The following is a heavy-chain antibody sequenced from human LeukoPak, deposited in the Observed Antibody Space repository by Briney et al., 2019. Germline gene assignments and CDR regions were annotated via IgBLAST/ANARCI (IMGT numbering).Heavy chain of an antibody. D-gene: IGHD5-18*01. Sequence: ASVKVSCKASGYTFTGYYMHWVRQAPGQGLEWMGWINPNSGGTNYAQKFQGRVTMTRDTSISTAYMELSRLRSDDTAVYYCARAITWIRLGAFDIWGQGTMVTVSS. V-gene: IGHV1-2*02. CDR1: GYTFTGYY. CDR2: INPNSGGT. CDR3: ARAITWIRLGAFDI. J-gene: IGHJ3*02.